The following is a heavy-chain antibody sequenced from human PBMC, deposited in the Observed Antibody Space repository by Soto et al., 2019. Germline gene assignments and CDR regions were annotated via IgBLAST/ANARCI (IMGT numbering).Heavy chain of an antibody. D-gene: IGHD1-26*01. V-gene: IGHV3-30*18. J-gene: IGHJ4*02. CDR2: ISYDGSNT. CDR3: AEEGGLSGSYYISSSYYFDY. CDR1: GFTFSSYG. Sequence: QVPLVESGGGVVQPGRSLRLSCAASGFTFSSYGMHWVRQAPGKGLEWVAIISYDGSNTYYADSVKGRFTISRDNSKNTLYLQLNSLRAEDTSVYCCAEEGGLSGSYYISSSYYFDYWGQGTLVTVSS.